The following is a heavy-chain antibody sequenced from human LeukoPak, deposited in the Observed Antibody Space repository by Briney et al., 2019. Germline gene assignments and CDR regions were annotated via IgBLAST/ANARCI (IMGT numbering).Heavy chain of an antibody. D-gene: IGHD1-1*01. CDR2: IYYSGST. J-gene: IGHJ3*02. CDR1: GGSISSGGYY. Sequence: PSQTLSLTCTVSGGSISSGGYYWSWIRQHPGKGLELIRYIYYSGSTNYNPSLKSRVTISVDTSKNQFSLKLSSVTAADTAVYYCAREGRRAFDIWGQGTMVTVSS. CDR3: AREGRRAFDI. V-gene: IGHV4-31*03.